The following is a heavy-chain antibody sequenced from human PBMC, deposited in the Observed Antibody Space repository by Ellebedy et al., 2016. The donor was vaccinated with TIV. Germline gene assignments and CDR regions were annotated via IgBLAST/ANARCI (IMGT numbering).Heavy chain of an antibody. CDR2: ISWNSGSM. V-gene: IGHV3-9*01. CDR3: AREHMTSTGSPLDY. D-gene: IGHD1-1*01. Sequence: SLKISCAASGFTFDDSAMHWVRQVPGKGLEWVSGISWNSGSMGYADSVKGRFTISRDISKNTLYLQMNSLRAEDTAVYYCAREHMTSTGSPLDYWGQGTLVTVSS. CDR1: GFTFDDSA. J-gene: IGHJ4*02.